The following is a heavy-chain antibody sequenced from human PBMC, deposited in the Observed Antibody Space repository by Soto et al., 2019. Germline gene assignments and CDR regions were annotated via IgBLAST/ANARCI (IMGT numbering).Heavy chain of an antibody. V-gene: IGHV1-18*01. CDR3: ARFIQGDYYYGMAV. CDR1: GYTFYSHS. CDR2: INADYGNT. D-gene: IGHD5-18*01. J-gene: IGHJ6*02. Sequence: QAQLVQSGAEVRKPGASVKVSCKASGYTFYSHSISWVRQAPGQGLEWMGRINADYGNTQYAQKVRGRVTMTTDTSPTTVYMELTTLRSDATAVYYCARFIQGDYYYGMAVWGQGTTVTVSS.